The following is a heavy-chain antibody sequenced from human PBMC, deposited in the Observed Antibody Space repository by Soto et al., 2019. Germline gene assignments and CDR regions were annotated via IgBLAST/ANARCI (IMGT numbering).Heavy chain of an antibody. CDR1: GGTLSSFINYP. CDR3: ARRDTSGFLRYFDN. D-gene: IGHD3-3*01. V-gene: IGHV1-69*06. CDR2: IVPNVGTV. Sequence: SVKVSCKASGGTLSSFINYPINWVRQAPGQGLEWMGGIVPNVGTVNYAQKFQGRVTITADKSTGTAYMEVSSLRSEDTALYYCARRDTSGFLRYFDNWGQGTMVTVYS. J-gene: IGHJ4*02.